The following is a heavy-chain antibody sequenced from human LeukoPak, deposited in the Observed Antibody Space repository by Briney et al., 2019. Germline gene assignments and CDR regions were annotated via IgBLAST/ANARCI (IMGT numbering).Heavy chain of an antibody. D-gene: IGHD3-10*01. J-gene: IGHJ4*02. CDR2: INQDGTEK. CDR1: GFPFSTYW. Sequence: GGSLRLSCAASGFPFSTYWMSWVRQAPGKGLEWVADINQDGTEKYYVDSVKGRFTISRDYAKNSLYLQMNSLRAEDTAVYYCAKLAKFFYGSETFYFFEHWGQGTPVTASS. V-gene: IGHV3-7*01. CDR3: AKLAKFFYGSETFYFFEH.